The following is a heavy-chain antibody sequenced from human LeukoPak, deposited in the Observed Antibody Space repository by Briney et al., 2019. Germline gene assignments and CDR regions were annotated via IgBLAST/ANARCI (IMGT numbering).Heavy chain of an antibody. CDR1: GFSFRSYA. V-gene: IGHV3-23*01. Sequence: GGSLRLSCAASGFSFRSYAMSWVRQAPEKGLEWVSAISASGGSTYYADSVKGRVTISRDNSKNTLYLQMNSLRAEDTAVYYCAKDQDSGSYYSLDYWGQGTLVTVSS. D-gene: IGHD1-26*01. J-gene: IGHJ4*02. CDR3: AKDQDSGSYYSLDY. CDR2: ISASGGST.